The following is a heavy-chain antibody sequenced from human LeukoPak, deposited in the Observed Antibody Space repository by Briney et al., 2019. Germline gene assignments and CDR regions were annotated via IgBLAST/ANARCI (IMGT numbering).Heavy chain of an antibody. J-gene: IGHJ4*02. CDR2: ISYDGSNK. V-gene: IGHV3-30*18. D-gene: IGHD5-12*01. Sequence: GGSLRLSCAASGFTFSSYGMHWVRQAPGKGLEWVAVISYDGSNKYYADSVKGRFTISRDNSKNTLYLQMNSLRAEDTAVYYSAKTPLVAPPPPPPHYYFDYWGQGTLVTVSS. CDR1: GFTFSSYG. CDR3: AKTPLVAPPPPPPHYYFDY.